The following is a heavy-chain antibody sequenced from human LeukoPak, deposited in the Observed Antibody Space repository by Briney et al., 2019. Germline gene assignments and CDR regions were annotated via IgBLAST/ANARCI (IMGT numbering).Heavy chain of an antibody. Sequence: GGSLRLSCAASGFTVSSNYMSWVRQAPGKGLEWVSVIYSGGSTYYADSVKGRFTISRDNSKNTLYLQMNSLRAEDTAVYYCVRGKRDYGDRIWTSYYYYYYMDVWGKGTTVTISS. V-gene: IGHV3-53*01. CDR3: VRGKRDYGDRIWTSYYYYYYMDV. CDR1: GFTVSSNY. J-gene: IGHJ6*03. D-gene: IGHD4-17*01. CDR2: IYSGGST.